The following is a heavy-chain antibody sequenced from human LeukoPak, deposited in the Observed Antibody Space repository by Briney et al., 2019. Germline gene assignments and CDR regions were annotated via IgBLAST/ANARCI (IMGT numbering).Heavy chain of an antibody. Sequence: SQTLSLTCTFSGGSISSYYWSWIRHPAPKGREWIGRIYTIGSTNYNPSLKSRVTMSVDTSKNQFSMTLSSATAADTAVYYCARGGSTHDYWGQGTLVTVSS. D-gene: IGHD2/OR15-2a*01. V-gene: IGHV4-4*07. CDR2: IYTIGST. J-gene: IGHJ4*02. CDR1: GGSISSYY. CDR3: ARGGSTHDY.